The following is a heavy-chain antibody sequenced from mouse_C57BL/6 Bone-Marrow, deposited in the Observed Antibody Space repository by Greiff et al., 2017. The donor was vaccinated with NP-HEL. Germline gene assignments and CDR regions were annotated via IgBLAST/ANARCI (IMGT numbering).Heavy chain of an antibody. CDR1: GFSLTSYA. CDR3: AGDSDYYGYCFDY. CDR2: IWTGGGT. Sequence: QVQLKESGPGLVAPSQSLSITCTVSGFSLTSYAISWVRQPPGKGLEWLGGIWTGGGTNYNSALKSSLSISKDYSKSQVFLRMNRLQTDDAARYYSAGDSDYYGYCFDYWGQGNTLTVSS. J-gene: IGHJ2*01. D-gene: IGHD1-1*01. V-gene: IGHV2-9-1*01.